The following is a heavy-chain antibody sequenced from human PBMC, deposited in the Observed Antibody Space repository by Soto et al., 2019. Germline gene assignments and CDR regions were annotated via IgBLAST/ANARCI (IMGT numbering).Heavy chain of an antibody. D-gene: IGHD6-13*01. J-gene: IGHJ4*01. CDR3: ARVRWMRAVGHEDY. Sequence: EVQLLESGGGLVQPGGSLRLSCAASGFTFSIYAMSWVRQAPGKGLEWVSAIGGSGGDTYYADSVKGRFTISRDNSMNTLYLQMNSLRAEDTARYYCARVRWMRAVGHEDYWGHGTLVTVSS. CDR1: GFTFSIYA. CDR2: IGGSGGDT. V-gene: IGHV3-23*01.